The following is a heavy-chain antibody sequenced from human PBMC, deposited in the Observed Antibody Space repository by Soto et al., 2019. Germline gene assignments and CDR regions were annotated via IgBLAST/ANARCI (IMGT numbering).Heavy chain of an antibody. CDR2: ISSSSTI. Sequence: GGSLRLSCAASGFTFSSYSMNWVRQAPGKGLEWVSYISSSSTIYYADSVKGRFTISRDNAKNSLYLQMNSLRDEDTAVYYCARDLLAYCGGDCSVNHYWGQGTLVTVSS. V-gene: IGHV3-48*02. CDR3: ARDLLAYCGGDCSVNHY. CDR1: GFTFSSYS. J-gene: IGHJ4*02. D-gene: IGHD2-21*02.